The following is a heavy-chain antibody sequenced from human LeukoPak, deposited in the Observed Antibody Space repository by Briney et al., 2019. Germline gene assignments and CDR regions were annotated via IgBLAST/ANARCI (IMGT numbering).Heavy chain of an antibody. V-gene: IGHV3-23*01. J-gene: IGHJ4*02. D-gene: IGHD5-24*01. CDR3: AKTAVGNQAMATIRRDFDY. CDR2: ISGSGGST. CDR1: GFTFSSYA. Sequence: GGSLRLSCAAFGFTFSSYAMSWVRQAPGKGLEWVSAISGSGGSTYYADSVKGRFTISRDNSKNTLYLQMNSLRAEDTAVYYCAKTAVGNQAMATIRRDFDYWGQGTLVTVSS.